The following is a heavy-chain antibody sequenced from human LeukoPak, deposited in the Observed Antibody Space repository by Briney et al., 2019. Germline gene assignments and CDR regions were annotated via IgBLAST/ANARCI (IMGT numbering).Heavy chain of an antibody. CDR2: IYYSGST. CDR3: ARSRYFDWSNWFDP. V-gene: IGHV4-59*08. J-gene: IGHJ5*02. CDR1: GGSISSYY. Sequence: SETLSLTCTVSGGSISSYYWSWTRQPPGKGLEWIGYIYYSGSTNYNPSLKSRVTISVDTSKNQFSLKLSSVTAADTAVYYCARSRYFDWSNWFDPWGQGTLVTVSS. D-gene: IGHD3-9*01.